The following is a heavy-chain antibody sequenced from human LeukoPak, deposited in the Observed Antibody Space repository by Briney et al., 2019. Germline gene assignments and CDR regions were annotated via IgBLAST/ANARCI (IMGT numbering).Heavy chain of an antibody. CDR1: GYSISSGYY. V-gene: IGHV4-38-2*02. CDR3: ARDKSSGWYEMVYYYYGMDV. J-gene: IGHJ6*02. D-gene: IGHD6-19*01. Sequence: PSETLSLTCTVSGYSISSGYYWGWIRQPPGKGLEWIGSIYHSGSTYYNPSLKSRVTISVDTSKNQFSLKLSSVTAADTAVYYCARDKSSGWYEMVYYYYGMDVWGQGTTVTVSS. CDR2: IYHSGST.